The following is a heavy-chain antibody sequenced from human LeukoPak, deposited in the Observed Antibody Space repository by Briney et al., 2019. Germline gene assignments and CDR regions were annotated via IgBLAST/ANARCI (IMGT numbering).Heavy chain of an antibody. CDR2: ISGSGSPT. CDR1: GLTFSTYA. V-gene: IGHV3-23*01. J-gene: IGHJ4*02. CDR3: AREFGTDY. Sequence: GGSLRLSCAASGLTFSTYAMSWVRQAPGKGLEWVSAISGSGSPTHYADSVKGRFTISRDNSKNTLYLQMNSLRAEDTAVYYCAREFGTDYWGQGTLVTVSS. D-gene: IGHD3-10*01.